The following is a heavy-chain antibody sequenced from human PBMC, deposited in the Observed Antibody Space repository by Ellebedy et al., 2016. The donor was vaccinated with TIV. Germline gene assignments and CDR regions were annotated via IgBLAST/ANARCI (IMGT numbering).Heavy chain of an antibody. CDR3: ARDLTQYASGAGLSDS. CDR1: GYSFSTYA. CDR2: VSFDVNKK. D-gene: IGHD2-2*01. Sequence: GESLKISCAASGYSFSTYAMHWVRQSPRKGLEWVAIVSFDVNKKFYTDSVKGRFPISRDNSKNTLYLDMNSLGVEDTAVYYCARDLTQYASGAGLSDSWGQGTLVTVSS. J-gene: IGHJ4*02. V-gene: IGHV3-30-3*01.